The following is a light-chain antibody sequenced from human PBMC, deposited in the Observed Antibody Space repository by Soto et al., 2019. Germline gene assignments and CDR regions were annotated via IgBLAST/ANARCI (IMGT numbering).Light chain of an antibody. CDR3: QQRSSWPLT. V-gene: IGKV3-11*01. CDR1: QSVSNY. CDR2: DAS. J-gene: IGKJ4*01. Sequence: EIVFTQAPATLSFSPGERATLSCRASQSVSNYLAWYQQKPGQAPRLLIYDASNRATGIPARFTGSGSGTDFTLTISSLEPEDFVVYYCQQRSSWPLTLGGGTKVDIK.